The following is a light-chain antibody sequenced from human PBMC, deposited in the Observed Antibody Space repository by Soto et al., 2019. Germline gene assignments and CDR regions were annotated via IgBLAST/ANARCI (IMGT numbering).Light chain of an antibody. V-gene: IGKV3-11*01. CDR1: QSVSSF. CDR2: DAS. J-gene: IGKJ4*01. CDR3: QQRSNWPLT. Sequence: EIVLTQSPVTLSLSPGERATLSCRASQSVSSFLAWYQQKPGQAPRLLIYDASNRATGIPTRFSGSGSGTDFTLTISSPEPEDFAVYYCQQRSNWPLTFGGGTRVEIK.